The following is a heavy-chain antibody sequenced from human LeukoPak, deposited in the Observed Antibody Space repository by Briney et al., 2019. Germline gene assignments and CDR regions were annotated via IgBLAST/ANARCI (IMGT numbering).Heavy chain of an antibody. D-gene: IGHD3-9*01. V-gene: IGHV3-30*04. J-gene: IGHJ4*02. CDR3: AKNTGGTGYLPLDY. CDR1: GFTFSSYA. CDR2: ISYDGSNK. Sequence: GRSLRLSCAASGFTFSSYAMHWVRQAPGKGLEWVAVISYDGSNKYYADSVKGRFTISRDNSKNTLYLQMNSLRAEDTAVYHCAKNTGGTGYLPLDYWGQGTLVTVSS.